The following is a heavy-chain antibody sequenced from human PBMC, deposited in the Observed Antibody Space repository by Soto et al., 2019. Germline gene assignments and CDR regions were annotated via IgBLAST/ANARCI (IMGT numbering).Heavy chain of an antibody. CDR1: GFTFSSYD. Sequence: EVQLVESGGGLVQPGGSLRLSCAASGFTFSSYDMHWVRQATGKGLEWVSAIGTAGDTYYPGSVKGRFTISRENAKNSLYLQMNSLRAGDTAVYYCARGHLGYCSGGSCYSPYNWFDPWGQGTLVTVSS. J-gene: IGHJ5*02. CDR3: ARGHLGYCSGGSCYSPYNWFDP. D-gene: IGHD2-15*01. V-gene: IGHV3-13*01. CDR2: IGTAGDT.